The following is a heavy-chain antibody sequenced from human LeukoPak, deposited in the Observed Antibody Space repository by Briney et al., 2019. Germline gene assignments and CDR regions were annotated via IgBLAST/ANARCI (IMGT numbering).Heavy chain of an antibody. J-gene: IGHJ4*02. CDR1: GFTFSSYA. CDR3: VRDRDFYAIDY. D-gene: IGHD2/OR15-2a*01. Sequence: GGSLRLSCAASGFTFSSYAMSWVRQAPGKGPEWVANIGKDGSGKNYVDSVRGRFTISRDNAKNSLSLQMSSLTAEDTALYYCVRDRDFYAIDYWGQGTLVTVSS. CDR2: IGKDGSGK. V-gene: IGHV3-7*01.